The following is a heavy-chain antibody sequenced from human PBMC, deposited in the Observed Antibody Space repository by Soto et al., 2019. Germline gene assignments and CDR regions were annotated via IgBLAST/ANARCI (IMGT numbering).Heavy chain of an antibody. CDR2: ISYDGSNK. CDR3: AKDQSPTGYYDILTAPGY. D-gene: IGHD3-9*01. CDR1: GFTFSSYG. Sequence: GGSLRLSCAASGFTFSSYGMHWVRQAPGKGLEWVAVISYDGSNKYYADSVKGRFTISRDNSKNTLYLQMNSLRAEDTAVYYCAKDQSPTGYYDILTAPGYWGQGTLVTVSS. V-gene: IGHV3-30*18. J-gene: IGHJ4*02.